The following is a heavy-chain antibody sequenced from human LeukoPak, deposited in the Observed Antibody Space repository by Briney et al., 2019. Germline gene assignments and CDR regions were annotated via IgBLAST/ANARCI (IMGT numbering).Heavy chain of an antibody. CDR3: ARDRSPAGHYYDSSGYYYDYYYGMDV. Sequence: GGSLRLSCAASGFTFSSYSMNWVRQAPGKGLEWVSSISSSSSYIYYADSVKGRFTISRDNAKNSLYLQMNSLRAEDTAVYYCARDRSPAGHYYDSSGYYYDYYYGMDVWGQGTTVTVSS. CDR2: ISSSSSYI. J-gene: IGHJ6*02. V-gene: IGHV3-21*01. CDR1: GFTFSSYS. D-gene: IGHD3-22*01.